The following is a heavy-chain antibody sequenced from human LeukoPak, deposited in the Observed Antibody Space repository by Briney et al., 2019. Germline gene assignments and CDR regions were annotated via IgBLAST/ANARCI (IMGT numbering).Heavy chain of an antibody. CDR1: GFSFITYA. V-gene: IGHV3-23*01. D-gene: IGHD4/OR15-4a*01. J-gene: IGHJ4*02. CDR2: IGNGGGST. CDR3: ARGFRPGASNSPFDY. Sequence: PGGSLRLSCAASGFSFITYAMSWVRQAPGKGLEWVSGIGNGGGSTYYADSVKGRFTISRDNSKNTLYLQMNSLRAEDTAVYYCARGFRPGASNSPFDYWDQGTLVTVSS.